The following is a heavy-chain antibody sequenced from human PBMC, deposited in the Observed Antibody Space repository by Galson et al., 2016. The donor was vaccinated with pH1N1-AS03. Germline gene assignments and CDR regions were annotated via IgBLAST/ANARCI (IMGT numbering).Heavy chain of an antibody. V-gene: IGHV3-30-3*01. Sequence: SLRLSCAASGSTFSDFAMHWVRQAPGKGLDWVAVISYDGSNKYYEDSVKGRFTISRDSSKNTLYLQMNSLRPEDTAMYYCARDYIVGATRGAGTFDVWGHGTMVTVSS. CDR1: GSTFSDFA. D-gene: IGHD1-26*01. J-gene: IGHJ3*01. CDR2: ISYDGSNK. CDR3: ARDYIVGATRGAGTFDV.